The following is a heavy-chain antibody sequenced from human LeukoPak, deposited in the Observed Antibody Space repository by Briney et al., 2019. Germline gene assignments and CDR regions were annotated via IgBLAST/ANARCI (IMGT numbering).Heavy chain of an antibody. Sequence: GGSLRLSCAASGFTFSNYAMRWVRQAPGKGLEWVSGISGSGDSTYYADSVKGRFTISRDNSKNTLYLQMNSLRAGDSAVYYCAHSDYGYFDYWGQGTLVTVSS. CDR3: AHSDYGYFDY. D-gene: IGHD4-17*01. CDR1: GFTFSNYA. CDR2: ISGSGDST. V-gene: IGHV3-23*01. J-gene: IGHJ4*02.